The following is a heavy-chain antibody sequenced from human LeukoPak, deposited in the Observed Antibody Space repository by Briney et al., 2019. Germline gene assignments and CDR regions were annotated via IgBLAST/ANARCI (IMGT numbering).Heavy chain of an antibody. Sequence: GGSLRLSCAASGFTFSSYSMNWVRQAPGKGLEWVSSISSSSSYIYYADSVKGRFTISRDNAKNSLYLQMNSLRAEDTAVYYCARGTAMVKANSFDYWGQGTLVTVSS. D-gene: IGHD5-18*01. V-gene: IGHV3-21*01. CDR1: GFTFSSYS. CDR2: ISSSSSYI. CDR3: ARGTAMVKANSFDY. J-gene: IGHJ4*02.